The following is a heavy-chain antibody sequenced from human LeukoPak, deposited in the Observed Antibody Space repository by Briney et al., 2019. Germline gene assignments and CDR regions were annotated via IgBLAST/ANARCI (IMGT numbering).Heavy chain of an antibody. D-gene: IGHD2/OR15-2a*01. CDR2: IIPIFGTA. CDR1: VGTFSSSA. Sequence: ASVKVACKASVGTFSSSAISWVRQAPGQGLEWMGGIIPIFGTANYAQKFQGRVTITADGSTSTAYMELSSLRSEDTAVSYCARDVYCSSTTRSYYFDYWGQGTLVTVSS. CDR3: ARDVYCSSTTRSYYFDY. J-gene: IGHJ4*02. V-gene: IGHV1-69*13.